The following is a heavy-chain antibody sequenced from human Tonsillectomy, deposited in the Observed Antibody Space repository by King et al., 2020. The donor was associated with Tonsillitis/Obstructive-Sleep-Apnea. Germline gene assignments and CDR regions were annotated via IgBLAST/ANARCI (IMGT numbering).Heavy chain of an antibody. CDR3: ASHTGYSNGYRNGMDV. D-gene: IGHD5-18*01. J-gene: IGHJ6*02. V-gene: IGHV5-10-1*03. CDR2: IDPSDSYT. CDR1: GYSFTTYW. Sequence: VQLVESGAEVKKPGESLRISCTGSGYSFTTYWITWVRQMPGKGLEWMGTIDPSDSYTNYSPSFQGHVTISADKSISTAYLQWSSLKASDTAMYYCASHTGYSNGYRNGMDVWGQGTTVTVSS.